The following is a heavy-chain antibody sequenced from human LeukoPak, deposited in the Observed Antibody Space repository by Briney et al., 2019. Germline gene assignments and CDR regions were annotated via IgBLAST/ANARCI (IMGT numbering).Heavy chain of an antibody. Sequence: PGGSLRLSCAASGFTFSSYSMNWVRQAPGEGLEWVSSISSSSSYIYYADSVKGRFTISRDNAKNSLYLQMNSLRAEDTAVYYCARQTGSGLFILPGGQGTLVTVSS. V-gene: IGHV3-21*01. J-gene: IGHJ4*02. CDR3: ARQTGSGLFILP. D-gene: IGHD3/OR15-3a*01. CDR2: ISSSSSYI. CDR1: GFTFSSYS.